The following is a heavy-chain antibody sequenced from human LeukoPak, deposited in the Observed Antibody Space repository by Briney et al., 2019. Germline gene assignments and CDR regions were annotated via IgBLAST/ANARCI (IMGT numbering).Heavy chain of an antibody. V-gene: IGHV4-59*01. D-gene: IGHD1-26*01. CDR2: ISDTGST. CDR1: RGSISTFS. CDR3: ARQPDSGSYLYAFDI. J-gene: IGHJ3*02. Sequence: PSETLSLTCTVSRGSISTFSWNWLRRPPGKGLEWIGYISDTGSTKYNPSLKSRVTMSVDTSKNQFSLKLRSVTSADTAVYYCARQPDSGSYLYAFDIWGQGTMVTVSS.